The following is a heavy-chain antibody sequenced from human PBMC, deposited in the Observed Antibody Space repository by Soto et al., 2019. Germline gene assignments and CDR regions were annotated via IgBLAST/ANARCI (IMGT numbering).Heavy chain of an antibody. D-gene: IGHD2-15*01. Sequence: QVRLVESGGALVKAGGSLRLSCAVSGFTFSDYYMSWLRQAPGKGLEWVSYITSSGDFTNYADSVKGRFTISRDNVKNSLYLQMNSLETEDTAMYYCVRELGGLDLWGQGTLVTVSS. CDR1: GFTFSDYY. J-gene: IGHJ4*02. V-gene: IGHV3-11*05. CDR3: VRELGGLDL. CDR2: ITSSGDFT.